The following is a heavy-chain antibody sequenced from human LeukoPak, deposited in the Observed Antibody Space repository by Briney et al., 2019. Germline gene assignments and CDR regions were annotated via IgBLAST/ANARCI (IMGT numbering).Heavy chain of an antibody. CDR2: ISGSGGST. D-gene: IGHD3-16*02. CDR1: GFTFSSYA. Sequence: GGSLRLSCAASGFTFSSYAMSWVRQAPGKGLEWVSAISGSGGSTYYADSVKGRFTISRDNAKNTLYLQINSLRAEDTAVYYCAKDLFVTMNTYYDYVWGSYRSLFDYWGQGTLVTVSS. CDR3: AKDLFVTMNTYYDYVWGSYRSLFDY. J-gene: IGHJ4*02. V-gene: IGHV3-23*01.